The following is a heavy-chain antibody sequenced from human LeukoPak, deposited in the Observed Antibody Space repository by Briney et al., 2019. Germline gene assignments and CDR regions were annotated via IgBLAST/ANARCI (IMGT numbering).Heavy chain of an antibody. V-gene: IGHV3-21*01. CDR2: ISSSSSYI. CDR1: GSTFSSYS. Sequence: GGSLRLSCAASGSTFSSYSMNWVRQAPGKGLEWVSSISSSSSYIYYADSVKGRFTISRDNAKNSLYLQMNSLRAEDTAVYYCARDLRSGSYPYDYWGQGTLVTVSS. CDR3: ARDLRSGSYPYDY. J-gene: IGHJ4*02. D-gene: IGHD1-26*01.